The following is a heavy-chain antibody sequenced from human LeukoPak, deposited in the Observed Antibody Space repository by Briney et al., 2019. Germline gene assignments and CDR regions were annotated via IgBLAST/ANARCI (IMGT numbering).Heavy chain of an antibody. Sequence: GSLRLSCAASGFTFSNAWMSWIRQPPGKGLEWIGSIYYRGSTYYNPSLESRVTLSVDTSKNQFSLKLSSVTAADTAVYYCARRVLLWFGESQYYFDYWGHGTLVTVSS. CDR1: GFTFSNAW. V-gene: IGHV4-39*01. CDR2: IYYRGST. D-gene: IGHD3-10*01. CDR3: ARRVLLWFGESQYYFDY. J-gene: IGHJ4*01.